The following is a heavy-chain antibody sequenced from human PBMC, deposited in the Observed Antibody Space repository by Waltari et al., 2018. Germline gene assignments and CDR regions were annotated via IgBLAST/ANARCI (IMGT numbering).Heavy chain of an antibody. CDR1: GGSFSGYY. V-gene: IGHV4-34*01. Sequence: QVQLQQWGAGLLKPSETLSLTCAVYGGSFSGYYWSWIRQPPGQGLEWIGEINHSGSTNYNPSLKSRVTISVDTSKNQFSLKLSSVTAADTAVYYCARVAYDYVWGSYRGELGYWGQGTLVTVSS. CDR2: INHSGST. D-gene: IGHD3-16*02. CDR3: ARVAYDYVWGSYRGELGY. J-gene: IGHJ4*02.